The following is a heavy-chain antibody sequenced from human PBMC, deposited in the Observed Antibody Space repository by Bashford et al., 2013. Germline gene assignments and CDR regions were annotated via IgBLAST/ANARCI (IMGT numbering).Heavy chain of an antibody. D-gene: IGHD2-15*01. CDR1: GGTFSSYA. V-gene: IGHV1-3*01. CDR3: ARVAGSGGSSRDPRNT. Sequence: ASVKVSCKASGGTFSSYAISWVRQAPGQRLEWMGWINAGNGNTKYSQKFQGRVTITRDTSASTAYMELSSLRSEDTAVYYCARVAGSGGSSRDPRNTWGQGTLVHRLL. CDR2: INAGNGNT. J-gene: IGHJ4*02.